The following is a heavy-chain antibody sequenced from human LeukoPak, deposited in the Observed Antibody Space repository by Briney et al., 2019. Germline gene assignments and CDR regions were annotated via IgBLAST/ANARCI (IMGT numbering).Heavy chain of an antibody. CDR2: INSDGSNT. D-gene: IGHD3-10*01. CDR1: GSSFSSYW. Sequence: PGGSLRLSCAASGSSFSSYWMHWVRQAPGEGLVWVSRINSDGSNTNYADSVKGRFTISRDNAKNTLYLQMNSLRAEDTAVYYCARDFRRGQYFDYWGQGTLVTVSS. J-gene: IGHJ4*02. CDR3: ARDFRRGQYFDY. V-gene: IGHV3-74*01.